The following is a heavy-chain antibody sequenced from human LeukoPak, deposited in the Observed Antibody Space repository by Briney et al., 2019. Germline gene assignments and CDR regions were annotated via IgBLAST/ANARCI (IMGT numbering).Heavy chain of an antibody. V-gene: IGHV7-4-1*02. CDR1: GYTFTSYD. J-gene: IGHJ4*02. D-gene: IGHD2-2*01. CDR3: AKQGPGSCGSTSCYGFDY. Sequence: GASVKVSCKASGYTFTSYDINWVRQAPGQGLEWMGWINTNTGNPTYAQGFTGRFVFSLDTSVSTAYLQINSLKAEDTAVYYCAKQGPGSCGSTSCYGFDYWGQGTLVTVSS. CDR2: INTNTGNP.